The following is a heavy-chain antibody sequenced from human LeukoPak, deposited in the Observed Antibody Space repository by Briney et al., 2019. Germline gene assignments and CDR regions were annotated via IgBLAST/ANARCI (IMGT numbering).Heavy chain of an antibody. CDR3: ARGRTFDN. Sequence: PSETLSLTCTVSGGSISSYYWSWIRQPPGKGLEWIGNIYDRGSTKYDPSLKSRVTISVDTSKNQFSLRLSSVTAADTAVYYCARGRTFDNWGQGTLVTVSS. CDR2: IYDRGST. J-gene: IGHJ4*02. V-gene: IGHV4-59*01. CDR1: GGSISSYY.